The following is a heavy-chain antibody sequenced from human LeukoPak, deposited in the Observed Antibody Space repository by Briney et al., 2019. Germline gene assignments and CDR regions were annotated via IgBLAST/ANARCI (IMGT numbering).Heavy chain of an antibody. Sequence: SETLSLTCTVSGGSISSGGYYWSWIRQPPGKGLEWIGYIYHSGSTYYNPSLKSRVTISVDRSKNQFSLKLSSVTAADTAVYYCASGYTSSVVVPAAAFDIWGQGTMVTVSS. V-gene: IGHV4-30-2*01. CDR1: GGSISSGGYY. CDR2: IYHSGST. CDR3: ASGYTSSVVVPAAAFDI. J-gene: IGHJ3*02. D-gene: IGHD2-2*01.